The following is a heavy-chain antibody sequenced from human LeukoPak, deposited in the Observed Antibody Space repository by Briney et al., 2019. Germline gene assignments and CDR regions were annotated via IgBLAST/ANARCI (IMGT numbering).Heavy chain of an antibody. V-gene: IGHV4-4*09. J-gene: IGHJ4*02. D-gene: IGHD5-18*01. CDR1: VASISNYY. CDR3: ASPRTSYRYTFDY. Sequence: PSETLSLTCAVSVASISNYYWSWIRQAPGKGLGWIGYISTSGSTNYNPSLKSRVSISLDTSNNRFSLNLNFVTAADTAVYFCASPRTSYRYTFDYWGPGAPVTVSS. CDR2: ISTSGST.